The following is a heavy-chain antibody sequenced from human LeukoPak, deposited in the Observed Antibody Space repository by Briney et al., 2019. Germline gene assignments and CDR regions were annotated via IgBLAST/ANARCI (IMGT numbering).Heavy chain of an antibody. CDR1: GGSISSSNW. CDR3: ARSLHGYCSSTSCYAFDI. Sequence: SGTLSLTCAVSGGSISSSNWWSWVRQPPGKGLEWIGEIYHSGSTNYNPSLKSRVTISVDKSKNQFSLKLSSVTAADTAVYYCARSLHGYCSSTSCYAFDIWGQGTMVTVSS. J-gene: IGHJ3*02. CDR2: IYHSGST. V-gene: IGHV4-4*02. D-gene: IGHD2-2*03.